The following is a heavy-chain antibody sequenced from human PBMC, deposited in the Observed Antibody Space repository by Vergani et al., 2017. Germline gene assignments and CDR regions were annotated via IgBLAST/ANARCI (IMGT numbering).Heavy chain of an antibody. CDR3: ARVPGARTGDWYFVL. V-gene: IGHV4-30-4*01. J-gene: IGHJ2*01. CDR2: IYYSGST. Sequence: QVQLQESGPGLVKPSQTLSLTCTVSGGSISSGDYYWSWIRQPPGKGLEWIGYIYYSGSTYYNPSLKSRVTISVDTSKNQFSLKLSSVTAADTAVYYCARVPGARTGDWYFVLWGRGTLVTVSS. CDR1: GGSISSGDYY. D-gene: IGHD3/OR15-3a*01.